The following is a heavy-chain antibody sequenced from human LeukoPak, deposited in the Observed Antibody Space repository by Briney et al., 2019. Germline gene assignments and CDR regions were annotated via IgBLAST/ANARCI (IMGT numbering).Heavy chain of an antibody. CDR2: ISSSSSYI. CDR3: ARGLNRRWLQAHLPGVVFTGEEDFDN. J-gene: IGHJ4*02. CDR1: GFTLSYYW. D-gene: IGHD5-24*01. V-gene: IGHV3-21*01. Sequence: PGGSLRLSCAGSGFTLSYYWMSWVRQAPGKGLEWVSSISSSSSYIYYADSVKGRFTISRDNAKNSLYLQMNSLRAEDTAVYYCARGLNRRWLQAHLPGVVFTGEEDFDNWGPRTLVTVSS.